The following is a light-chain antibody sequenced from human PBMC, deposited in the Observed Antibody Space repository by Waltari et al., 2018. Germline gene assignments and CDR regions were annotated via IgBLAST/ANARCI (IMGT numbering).Light chain of an antibody. CDR3: QQRSNWPLST. CDR1: QSVSSY. CDR2: DAS. Sequence: EIVLTQSPATLSLSPGERATLSCRASQSVSSYLAWYQQKPGQAPRLLIYDASNRATGIPARFGGSGSGTDFTLTISSLEPEDFAVYYCQQRSNWPLSTFGQGTKLEIK. J-gene: IGKJ2*01. V-gene: IGKV3-11*01.